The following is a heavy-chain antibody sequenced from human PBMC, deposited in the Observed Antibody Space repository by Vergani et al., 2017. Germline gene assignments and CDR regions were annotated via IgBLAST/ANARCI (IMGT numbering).Heavy chain of an antibody. CDR2: IINTGGST. CDR1: GFTLSSHA. J-gene: IGHJ4*02. CDR3: GRGSYNSN. Sequence: EVQLLQSEGAVVQPGGSLRLSCVASGFTLSSHARSWVRQGHGQGLEWVSSIINTGGSTHYADSVKGRFTISRDSSKNPLYLQMNSLRVEDPAVYYCGRGSYNSNWGQETLVPFSS. D-gene: IGHD1-1*01. V-gene: IGHV3-23*01.